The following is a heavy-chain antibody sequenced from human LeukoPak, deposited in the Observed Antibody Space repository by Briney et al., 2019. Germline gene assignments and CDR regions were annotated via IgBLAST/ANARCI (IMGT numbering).Heavy chain of an antibody. V-gene: IGHV1-18*01. CDR2: ISAYNGNT. D-gene: IGHD2-2*01. CDR3: ARGVAIPGYFDY. Sequence: ASVKVSCKASGYTFTSYGISWVRQAPGQGLEWMGWISAYNGNTNYAQKLQGRVTMTTDTSTSTAYVELRSPRSDDTAVYYCARGVAIPGYFDYWGQGTLVTVSS. CDR1: GYTFTSYG. J-gene: IGHJ4*02.